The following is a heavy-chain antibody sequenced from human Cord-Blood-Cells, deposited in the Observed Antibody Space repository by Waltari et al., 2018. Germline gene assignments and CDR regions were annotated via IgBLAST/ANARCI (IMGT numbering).Heavy chain of an antibody. J-gene: IGHJ4*02. CDR2: IKQDGSEK. Sequence: EVQLVESGGGLVQPGGSLSLSCSASGFTFSSYWMSWVRQAPGKGLEWVANIKQDGSEKYYVDSVKGRFTISRDNAKNSLYLQMNSLRAEDTAVYYCARVLVTGTNFDYWGQGTLVTVSS. CDR1: GFTFSSYW. V-gene: IGHV3-7*01. CDR3: ARVLVTGTNFDY. D-gene: IGHD1-7*01.